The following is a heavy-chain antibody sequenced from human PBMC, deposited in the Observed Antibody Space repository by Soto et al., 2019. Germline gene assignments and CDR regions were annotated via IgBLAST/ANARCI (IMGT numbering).Heavy chain of an antibody. D-gene: IGHD6-13*01. CDR2: ISWNSGSI. V-gene: IGHV3-9*01. Sequence: EVQLVESGGGLVQPGRSLRLSCAASGFTFDDYAMHWVRQAPGKGLEWVSGISWNSGSIGYADSVKGRFTISRDNAKNSLYLQMNSLRAEDTALYYCAKDISDKQQLIPYYSDYWGQGTQVTVSS. CDR1: GFTFDDYA. J-gene: IGHJ4*02. CDR3: AKDISDKQQLIPYYSDY.